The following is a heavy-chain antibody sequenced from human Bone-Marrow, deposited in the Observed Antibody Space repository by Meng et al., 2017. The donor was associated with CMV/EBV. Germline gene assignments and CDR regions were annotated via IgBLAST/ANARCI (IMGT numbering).Heavy chain of an antibody. CDR1: GGSFSGYY. V-gene: IGHV4-34*01. J-gene: IGHJ6*02. D-gene: IGHD2-2*02. Sequence: GSLRLSCAVYGGSFSGYYWSWIRQPPGKGLEWIGEINHSGSTNYNPSLKSRVTISVDTSKNQFSLKLSSVTAADTAVYYCARLPAAIPSYYYYGMDVWGQGTTVTFSS. CDR2: INHSGST. CDR3: ARLPAAIPSYYYYGMDV.